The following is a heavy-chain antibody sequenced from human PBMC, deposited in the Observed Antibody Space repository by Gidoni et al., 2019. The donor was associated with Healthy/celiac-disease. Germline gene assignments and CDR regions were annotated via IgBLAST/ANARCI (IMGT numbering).Heavy chain of an antibody. CDR2: ISGSGGST. D-gene: IGHD6-19*01. CDR1: YCSYA. CDR3: AKDIRSYSSGWYGRGWDY. Sequence: YCSYAMSWVRQAPGKGLEWVSAISGSGGSTYYADSVKGRFTISRDNSKNTLYLQMNSLRAEDTAVYYCAKDIRSYSSGWYGRGWDYWGQGTLVTVSS. J-gene: IGHJ4*02. V-gene: IGHV3-23*01.